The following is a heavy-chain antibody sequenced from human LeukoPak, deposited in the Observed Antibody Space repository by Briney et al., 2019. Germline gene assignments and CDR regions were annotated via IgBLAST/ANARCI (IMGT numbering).Heavy chain of an antibody. D-gene: IGHD3-22*01. CDR3: DRRGPVMLVITTAGDY. CDR1: GFTFSNYA. J-gene: IGHJ4*02. CDR2: ISGSGGST. V-gene: IGHV3-23*01. Sequence: GGSLRLSCAASGFTFSNYAMGWVRQAPGKGLEWVSAISGSGGSTYYADSVKGRFTISRDNSKNTLYLQMNTLRAEDTAVYYCDRRGPVMLVITTAGDYWGQGTLVTVSS.